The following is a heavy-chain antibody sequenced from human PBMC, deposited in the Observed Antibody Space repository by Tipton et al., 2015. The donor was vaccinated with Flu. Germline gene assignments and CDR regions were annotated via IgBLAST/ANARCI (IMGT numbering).Heavy chain of an antibody. CDR1: GFTFSSFA. CDR2: ISSRGYST. CDR3: AKDRRSSTWHDDAFDI. J-gene: IGHJ3*02. Sequence: SLRLSCAASGFTFSSFAMNWVRQAPGKGLEWVSGISSRGYSTDYADSVKGRFTISRDNPKNTLYLQMNSLRAEDTAVYYCAKDRRSSTWHDDAFDIWGQGTLVTVSA. V-gene: IGHV3-23*01. D-gene: IGHD6-13*01.